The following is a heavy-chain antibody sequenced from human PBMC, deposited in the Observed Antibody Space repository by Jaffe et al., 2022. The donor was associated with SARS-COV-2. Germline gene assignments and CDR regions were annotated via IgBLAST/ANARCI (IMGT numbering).Heavy chain of an antibody. D-gene: IGHD3-3*01. CDR2: ISSSGSTI. Sequence: EVQLVESGGGLVQPGGSLRLSCAASGFTFSSYEMNWVRQAPGKGLEWVSYISSSGSTIYYADSVKGRFTISRDNAKNSLYLQMNSLRAEDTAVYYCARVGVSIFGVVNPREYYFDYWGQGTLVTVSS. V-gene: IGHV3-48*03. CDR3: ARVGVSIFGVVNPREYYFDY. CDR1: GFTFSSYE. J-gene: IGHJ4*02.